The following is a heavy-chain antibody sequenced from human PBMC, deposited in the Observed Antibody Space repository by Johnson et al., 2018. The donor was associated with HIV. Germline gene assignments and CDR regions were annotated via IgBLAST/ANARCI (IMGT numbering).Heavy chain of an antibody. D-gene: IGHD2-2*01. J-gene: IGHJ3*02. CDR3: AREGFVVLPAAIRLFAFDI. CDR2: ISFDGSHD. Sequence: QVQLVESGGGVVQPGRSLRLSCAASGFTFSNYAMHWVRKVQGKGLEWVAIISFDGSHDYYADSVQGRFTISSSNAKNSLYLQMNSLRAEATAVYYCAREGFVVLPAAIRLFAFDIWGQGTMVTVSS. V-gene: IGHV3-30-3*01. CDR1: GFTFSNYA.